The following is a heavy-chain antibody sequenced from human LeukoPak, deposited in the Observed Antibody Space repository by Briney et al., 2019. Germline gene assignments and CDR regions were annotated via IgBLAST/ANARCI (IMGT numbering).Heavy chain of an antibody. V-gene: IGHV3-30*03. D-gene: IGHD3-3*01. J-gene: IGHJ4*02. CDR2: ISYDGSNK. Sequence: PGGSLRLSCAASGFTFSSYGMHWVRQAPGKGLEWVAVISYDGSNKYYADSVKGRFTISRDNSKNTLYLQMNSLRAEDTAVYYCAGLSGYRYFDYWGQGTLVTVSS. CDR3: AGLSGYRYFDY. CDR1: GFTFSSYG.